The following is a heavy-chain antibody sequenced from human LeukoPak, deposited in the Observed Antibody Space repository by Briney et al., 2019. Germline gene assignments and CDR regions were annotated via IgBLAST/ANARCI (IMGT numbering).Heavy chain of an antibody. D-gene: IGHD3-10*01. CDR1: GFTFSSYA. J-gene: IGHJ4*02. CDR2: ISYDGSNK. Sequence: GGSLRLSCAASGFTFSSYAMHWVRQAPGKGLEWVAVISYDGSNKYYADSVKGRFTISRDNSKNTLYLQMNSLRAEDTAVYYCAKDPGGMVRGVTNYFDYWGQGTLVTVSS. CDR3: AKDPGGMVRGVTNYFDY. V-gene: IGHV3-30-3*02.